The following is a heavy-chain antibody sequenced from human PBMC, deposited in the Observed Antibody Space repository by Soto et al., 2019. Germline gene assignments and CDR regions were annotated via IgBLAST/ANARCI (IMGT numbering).Heavy chain of an antibody. CDR1: GYTFTSYG. CDR2: ISAYNGNT. Sequence: ASVKVSCKASGYTFTSYGISWVRQAPGQGLEWMGWISAYNGNTNYAQKLQGRVTITADESTSTAYMELSSLRSEDTAVYYCARFGGYGYFDYWGQGTLVTVSS. J-gene: IGHJ4*02. CDR3: ARFGGYGYFDY. V-gene: IGHV1-18*04. D-gene: IGHD3-16*01.